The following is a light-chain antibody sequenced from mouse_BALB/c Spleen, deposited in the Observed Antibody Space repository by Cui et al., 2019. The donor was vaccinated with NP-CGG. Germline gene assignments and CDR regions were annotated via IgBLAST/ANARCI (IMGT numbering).Light chain of an antibody. J-gene: IGLJ1*01. CDR2: GTN. V-gene: IGLV1*01. CDR1: TGAVTTSNY. CDR3: ALWYSNHWV. Sequence: QAVVTQESALTTSPGETVTLTCRSTTGAVTTSNYAKWVQEKPDHLFTGLIGGTNNRVPGVTARFSSSLIGDKAALTITGAQTEDEAIYFCALWYSNHWVFGRGTKLTVL.